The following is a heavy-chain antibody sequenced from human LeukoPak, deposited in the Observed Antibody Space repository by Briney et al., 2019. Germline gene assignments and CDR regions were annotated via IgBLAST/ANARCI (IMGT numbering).Heavy chain of an antibody. Sequence: GGSLRLSCAASGLTFDDYAMHWVRQAPGKGLEWVSSISWNSGDIYYADSVKGRFTISRDNAKNSLFLQMSSLRVEDTGVYYCARAAGIAAPGTRFDYFDSWGQGTLVTVSS. CDR2: ISWNSGDI. J-gene: IGHJ4*02. D-gene: IGHD6-25*01. CDR1: GLTFDDYA. V-gene: IGHV3-9*01. CDR3: ARAAGIAAPGTRFDYFDS.